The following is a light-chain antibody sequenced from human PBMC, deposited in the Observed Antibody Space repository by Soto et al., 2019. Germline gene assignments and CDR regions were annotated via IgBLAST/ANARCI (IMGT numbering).Light chain of an antibody. J-gene: IGLJ3*02. Sequence: QSVLTQPASVSGSPGQSITISCTGTSSDVGGFNYVSWYQQHPDKAPKLMIYEVTDRPSGVSNRFSGSKSGNTASLTISGLQSEDEADYYCSSYTSSSTLAFGRGTKLTVL. V-gene: IGLV2-14*01. CDR1: SSDVGGFNY. CDR2: EVT. CDR3: SSYTSSSTLA.